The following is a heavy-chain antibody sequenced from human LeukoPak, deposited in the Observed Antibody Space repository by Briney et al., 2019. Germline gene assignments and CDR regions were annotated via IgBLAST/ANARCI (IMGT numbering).Heavy chain of an antibody. Sequence: ASVKVSCKASGYTFTGYYMHWVRQAPGQGLEWMGWINPNSGGTNYAQKFQGRVTMTRDTSISTAYMELSRLRSDDTAVHYCARLTVAGNYYYYMDVWGKGTTVTVSS. V-gene: IGHV1-2*02. CDR3: ARLTVAGNYYYYMDV. J-gene: IGHJ6*03. CDR1: GYTFTGYY. D-gene: IGHD6-19*01. CDR2: INPNSGGT.